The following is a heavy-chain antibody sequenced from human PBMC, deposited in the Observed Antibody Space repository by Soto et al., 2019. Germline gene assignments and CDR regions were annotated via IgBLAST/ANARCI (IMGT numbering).Heavy chain of an antibody. V-gene: IGHV5-10-1*01. CDR1: GYSFTSYW. Sequence: GESLKISCKGSGYSFTSYWISWVRQMPGKGMEWMGRIDPSDSYANYSPSFQGHVTISADKSISTAYLQWSSLKASDTAMYYCARAPFPHQNWFDPWGQGTLVTVSS. J-gene: IGHJ5*02. CDR3: ARAPFPHQNWFDP. CDR2: IDPSDSYA.